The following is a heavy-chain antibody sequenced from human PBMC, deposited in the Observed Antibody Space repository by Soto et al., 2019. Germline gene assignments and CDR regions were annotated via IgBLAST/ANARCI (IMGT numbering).Heavy chain of an antibody. V-gene: IGHV6-1*01. Sequence: SPTLSISCAISGERVSRNSASWNWFRQSPSRGLEWLGRTYYRSRWYNDYAVSVKSRITVNPDTSKNQFSLHLNSVTPEDTAVYYCAGTTSLQWYYMDVWDKGTTVTVSS. CDR1: GERVSRNSAS. D-gene: IGHD1-7*01. J-gene: IGHJ6*03. CDR3: AGTTSLQWYYMDV. CDR2: TYYRSRWYN.